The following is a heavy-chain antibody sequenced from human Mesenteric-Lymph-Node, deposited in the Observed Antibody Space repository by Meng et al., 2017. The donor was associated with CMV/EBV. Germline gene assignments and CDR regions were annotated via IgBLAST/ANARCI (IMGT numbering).Heavy chain of an antibody. CDR2: IYYSAST. Sequence: CTVCGGAISSGGYYWSWIRQQPGEGLEWIGYIYYSASTYCSPSLKSRVTITVDSSKIQFSLKLSSVTAADTAVYYCASAVAGNFDYWGQGTLVTVSS. CDR3: ASAVAGNFDY. D-gene: IGHD6-19*01. J-gene: IGHJ4*02. V-gene: IGHV4-31*03. CDR1: GGAISSGGYY.